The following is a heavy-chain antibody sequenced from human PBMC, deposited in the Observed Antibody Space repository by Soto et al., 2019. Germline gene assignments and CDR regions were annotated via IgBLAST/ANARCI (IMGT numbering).Heavy chain of an antibody. CDR3: ARDPNRGYGMDV. J-gene: IGHJ6*02. CDR2: IIPIFGTA. Sequence: GASVKVSCKASGGTFSSYAISWVRQAPGQGLERMGGIIPIFGTANYAQKFQGRVTITADESTSTAYMELSSLRSEDTAVYYCARDPNRGYGMDVWGQGTTVTVSS. D-gene: IGHD5-12*01. V-gene: IGHV1-69*13. CDR1: GGTFSSYA.